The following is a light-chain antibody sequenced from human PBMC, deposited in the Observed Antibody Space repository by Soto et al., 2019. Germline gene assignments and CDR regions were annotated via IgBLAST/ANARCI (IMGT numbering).Light chain of an antibody. CDR3: QQCNSSPYT. CDR1: QSISSW. J-gene: IGKJ2*01. V-gene: IGKV1-5*01. CDR2: GVV. Sequence: DIQMTQSPSTLSASVGDRVTITCRASQSISSWLAWYQQKPGKAPKLLIYGVVSLENGVPSRFSGSGSGTEFTLTISSLQPDDFATYYCQQCNSSPYTFGQGTKLEI.